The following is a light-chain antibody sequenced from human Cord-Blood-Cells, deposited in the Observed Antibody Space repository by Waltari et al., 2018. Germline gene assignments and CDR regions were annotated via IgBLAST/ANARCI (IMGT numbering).Light chain of an antibody. Sequence: IQVTQSPSSLSASVGERVSITCRASQSVRSNLNWYQQKPGKAPKLLIYAASSLQSGVPSRFSGSGSGTDFTLTISSLQPEDFATYYCQQSYSTLYTFGQGTKLEIK. J-gene: IGKJ2*01. CDR1: QSVRSN. V-gene: IGKV1-39*01. CDR3: QQSYSTLYT. CDR2: AAS.